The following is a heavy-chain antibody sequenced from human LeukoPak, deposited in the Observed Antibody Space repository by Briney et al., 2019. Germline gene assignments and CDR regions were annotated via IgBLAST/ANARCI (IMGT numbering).Heavy chain of an antibody. CDR2: INYSGST. V-gene: IGHV4-59*01. Sequence: SETLSLTCTVFGGSISSYYWSWIRQPPGKGLEWIGYINYSGSTNYNPSLKSRVTISVDTSKNQFSLKLSSVTAADTAVYYCARGRGDYYWYWGQGTLVTVSS. J-gene: IGHJ4*02. CDR1: GGSISSYY. CDR3: ARGRGDYYWY. D-gene: IGHD2-21*02.